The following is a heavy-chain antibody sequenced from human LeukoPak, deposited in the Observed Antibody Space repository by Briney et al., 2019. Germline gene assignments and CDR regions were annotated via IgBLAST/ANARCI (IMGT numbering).Heavy chain of an antibody. D-gene: IGHD6-25*01. CDR1: GGSISSYY. Sequence: SETLSLTCTVSGGSISSYYWSWIRQPPGKGLEWIGYIYYSGSTNYNPSLKSRVTISVDTSKNQFSLKLSSVTAADTAVYYCARDRIAAGDAFDIWGQGTMVTVSS. CDR2: IYYSGST. CDR3: ARDRIAAGDAFDI. J-gene: IGHJ3*02. V-gene: IGHV4-59*01.